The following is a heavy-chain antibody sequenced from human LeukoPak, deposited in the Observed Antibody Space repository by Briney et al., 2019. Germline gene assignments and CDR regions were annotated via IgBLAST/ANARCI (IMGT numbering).Heavy chain of an antibody. CDR3: ARGVSVYSGYDYYYYYYMDV. V-gene: IGHV6-1*01. J-gene: IGHJ6*03. D-gene: IGHD5-12*01. Sequence: SQTLSLTCAISGDSVSSNSAAWNWIRQSPSRGLEWLGRTYYRSKWYNDYAVSVKSRITINPDTSKNQFSLQLNSVTPEDTAVYYCARGVSVYSGYDYYYYYYMDVWGKGTTVTVSS. CDR1: GDSVSSNSAA. CDR2: TYYRSKWYN.